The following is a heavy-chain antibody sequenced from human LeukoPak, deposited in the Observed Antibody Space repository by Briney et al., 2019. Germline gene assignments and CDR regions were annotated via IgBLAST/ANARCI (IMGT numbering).Heavy chain of an antibody. J-gene: IGHJ4*02. D-gene: IGHD5-18*01. V-gene: IGHV3-53*01. CDR3: ATGGYSYARGYFDY. CDR1: GFTVSSNY. CDR2: IYSGGST. Sequence: GGFLRLSCAASGFTVSSNYMSWVRQAPGKGLEWVSVIYSGGSTYYADSVKGRFTISRDNSKNTLYLQMNSLRAEDTAVYYCATGGYSYARGYFDYWGQGTLVTVSS.